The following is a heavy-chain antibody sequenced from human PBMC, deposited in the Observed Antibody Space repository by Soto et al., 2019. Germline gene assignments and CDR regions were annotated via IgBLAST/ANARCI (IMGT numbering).Heavy chain of an antibody. D-gene: IGHD3-10*01. Sequence: QVQLVQSGAEVRRPGSSVKVSCKASGGNLKSDAITWVRQAPGQGLEWMGGIIPIFGTANYARPSQGRVTFTVEASTTTVLMQRLTLTSHDTAVYYWGSSVVRSHQSFDGWAQGTLVTVSS. CDR1: GGNLKSDA. CDR3: GSSVVRSHQSFDG. V-gene: IGHV1-69*01. J-gene: IGHJ5*02. CDR2: IIPIFGTA.